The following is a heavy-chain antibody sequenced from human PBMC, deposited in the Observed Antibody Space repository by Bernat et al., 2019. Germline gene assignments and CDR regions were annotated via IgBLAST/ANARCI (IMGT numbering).Heavy chain of an antibody. D-gene: IGHD6-13*01. CDR1: GFTFSSYA. CDR2: ISGSGGST. CDR3: AKDKAPDPIAAAAGGY. J-gene: IGHJ4*02. V-gene: IGHV3-23*01. Sequence: EVQLLESGGGLVQPGGSLRLSCAASGFTFSSYAMSWVRQAPGKGLEWLSAISGSGGSTYYADSVRGRFTISRNNSKNTLYLQMNSQRAEDTAVYYCAKDKAPDPIAAAAGGYWGQGTLVTVSS.